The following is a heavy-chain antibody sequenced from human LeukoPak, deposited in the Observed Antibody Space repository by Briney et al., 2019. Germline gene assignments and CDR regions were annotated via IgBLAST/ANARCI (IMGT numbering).Heavy chain of an antibody. CDR2: INPNSGGT. CDR3: AFQLLGLGMDG. CDR1: GYTFTCYY. Sequence: ASVKVSCKASGYTFTCYYMHWVRQAPGQGLEWMGWINPNSGGTNYAQKFQGRVTMTRATSISTAYMELSRLGSDDTAEYCGAFQLLGLGMDGWGPGTTVTV. J-gene: IGHJ6*02. V-gene: IGHV1-2*02. D-gene: IGHD2-2*01.